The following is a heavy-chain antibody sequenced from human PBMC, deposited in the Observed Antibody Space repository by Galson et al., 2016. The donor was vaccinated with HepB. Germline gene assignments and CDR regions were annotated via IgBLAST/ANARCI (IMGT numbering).Heavy chain of an antibody. CDR3: AQDKASTPVGATNFHH. V-gene: IGHV3-9*01. Sequence: SLRLSCAASGFIFKDYAMHWVRQAPGKGLEWVSSISWNSGSIGYADSVKGRFTISRDNAKNSLYLQMNSLRAEDTAFYYGAQDKASTPVGATNFHHWGQGTLVTVSS. D-gene: IGHD1-26*01. CDR1: GFIFKDYA. CDR2: ISWNSGSI. J-gene: IGHJ1*01.